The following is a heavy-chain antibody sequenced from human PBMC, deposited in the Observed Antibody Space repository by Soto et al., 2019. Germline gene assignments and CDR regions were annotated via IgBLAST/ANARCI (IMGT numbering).Heavy chain of an antibody. CDR3: AKNWDTTSSSSSH. Sequence: HPGGSLRLSCAASGFTFSTYAMSWVRQAPGKGLEWVSAISGTGGSTYYADSVKGRFTISRDNSKNTLYLQMNSLRAEDTAVYYCAKNWDTTSSSSSHWGQGTLVTVSS. J-gene: IGHJ4*02. CDR2: ISGTGGST. V-gene: IGHV3-23*01. CDR1: GFTFSTYA. D-gene: IGHD6-6*01.